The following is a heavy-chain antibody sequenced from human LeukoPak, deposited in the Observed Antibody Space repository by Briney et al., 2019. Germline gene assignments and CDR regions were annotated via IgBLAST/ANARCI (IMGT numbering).Heavy chain of an antibody. CDR3: AKDRAHYDFWSGCYISDY. D-gene: IGHD3-3*01. V-gene: IGHV3-23*01. CDR1: GFTFSSYA. Sequence: GGSLRLSCAASGFTFSSYAMSWVRQAPGKGLEWVSAISGSGGSTYYADSVKGRFTISRDNSKNTLYLQMNSLRAEDTAVYYCAKDRAHYDFWSGCYISDYWGQGTLVTVSS. J-gene: IGHJ4*02. CDR2: ISGSGGST.